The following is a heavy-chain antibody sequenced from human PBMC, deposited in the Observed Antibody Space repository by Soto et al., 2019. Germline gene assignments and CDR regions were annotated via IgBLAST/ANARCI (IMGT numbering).Heavy chain of an antibody. D-gene: IGHD3-9*01. Sequence: QVQLVQSGAEVKKPGSSVKVSCKASGGTFSSYAISWVRHAPGQGLEWMGGIIPIFGTANYAQKFQGRVTITADESTSTAYMELSSLRSEDTAVYYCARVKGSLRYFDFNAFDIWGQGTMVTVSS. CDR3: ARVKGSLRYFDFNAFDI. CDR1: GGTFSSYA. V-gene: IGHV1-69*01. J-gene: IGHJ3*02. CDR2: IIPIFGTA.